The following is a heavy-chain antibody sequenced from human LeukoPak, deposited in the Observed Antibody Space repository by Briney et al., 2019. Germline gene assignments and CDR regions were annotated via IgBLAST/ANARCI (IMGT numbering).Heavy chain of an antibody. Sequence: PSETLSLTCTVSGGSISSPTYYWGWIRQPPGKGLEWIGSIYYGGSTYYNPSLTSRVTISVDTSKNQFSLKLNSVTAADTAVYYCARVLRVAAMPYYFDYWGQGTLVTVSS. J-gene: IGHJ4*02. CDR2: IYYGGST. D-gene: IGHD2-2*01. V-gene: IGHV4-39*07. CDR3: ARVLRVAAMPYYFDY. CDR1: GGSISSPTYY.